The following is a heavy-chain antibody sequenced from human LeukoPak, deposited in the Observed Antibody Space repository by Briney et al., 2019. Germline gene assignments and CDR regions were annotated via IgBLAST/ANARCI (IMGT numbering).Heavy chain of an antibody. CDR2: ISGSGGST. Sequence: GGSLRLSCAASGFTFSSYAMSWVRQAPGKGLEWVSAISGSGGSTYYADSVKGRFTISRDNAKNSLYLQMNSLRAEDTAVYYCAKRDSSGSYPYYFDSWGQGTLVTVSS. V-gene: IGHV3-23*01. CDR3: AKRDSSGSYPYYFDS. J-gene: IGHJ4*02. CDR1: GFTFSSYA. D-gene: IGHD3-22*01.